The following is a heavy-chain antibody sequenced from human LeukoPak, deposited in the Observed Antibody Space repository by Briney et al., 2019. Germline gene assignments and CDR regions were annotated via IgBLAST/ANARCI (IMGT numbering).Heavy chain of an antibody. D-gene: IGHD3-22*01. CDR3: ARDGSDSSGYYVNYMDV. V-gene: IGHV3-7*01. J-gene: IGHJ6*03. CDR1: GFTFSSYW. CDR2: IKQDGSEK. Sequence: GGSLRLSCAASGFTFSSYWMSWVRQAPGKGLEWVANIKQDGSEKYYVDSVKGRFTISRDNAKNSLYLQMNSLRAEDTAVYYCARDGSDSSGYYVNYMDVWGKGTTVTISS.